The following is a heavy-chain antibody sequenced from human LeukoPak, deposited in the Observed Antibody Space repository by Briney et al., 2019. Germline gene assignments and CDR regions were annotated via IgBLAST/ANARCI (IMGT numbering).Heavy chain of an antibody. CDR2: ISSSSSYI. Sequence: GGSLRLSCAASGFTFSSYSMNWVRQAPGKGLEWVSSISSSSSYIYYADSVKGRFTISRDNAKNSLYLQMNSLRAEDTAVYYCARGRPLTGTNGWGQGTLVTVSS. J-gene: IGHJ4*02. CDR3: ARGRPLTGTNG. D-gene: IGHD1-7*01. V-gene: IGHV3-21*01. CDR1: GFTFSSYS.